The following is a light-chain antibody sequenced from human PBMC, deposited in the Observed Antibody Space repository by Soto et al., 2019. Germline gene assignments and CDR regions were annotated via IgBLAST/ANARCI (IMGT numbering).Light chain of an antibody. J-gene: IGLJ3*02. CDR2: SNN. V-gene: IGLV1-44*01. CDR3: ATWDDSLNGPV. CDR1: SSNVGRNT. Sequence: QSVLTQPPSASGTPGQSVTISCSGSSSNVGRNTVNWFQQLPGTAPKLLIYSNNQRPSGVPDRFSGSKSGTSASLAISGLQSEDEADYYCATWDDSLNGPVFGGGTKSPS.